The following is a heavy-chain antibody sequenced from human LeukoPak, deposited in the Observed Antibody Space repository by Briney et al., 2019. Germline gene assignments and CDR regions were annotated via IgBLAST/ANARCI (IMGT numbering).Heavy chain of an antibody. D-gene: IGHD2-15*01. CDR3: AKALGLCSGGSCYSSGAFDI. J-gene: IGHJ3*02. V-gene: IGHV3-23*01. CDR1: GFTFSSYA. Sequence: GGSLRLSCAASGFTFSSYAMSWVRQAPGKGLEWVSAISGSGGSTYYADSVKGRFTISRDNSKNTPYLQMNSLRAEDTAVYYCAKALGLCSGGSCYSSGAFDIWGQGTMVTVSS. CDR2: ISGSGGST.